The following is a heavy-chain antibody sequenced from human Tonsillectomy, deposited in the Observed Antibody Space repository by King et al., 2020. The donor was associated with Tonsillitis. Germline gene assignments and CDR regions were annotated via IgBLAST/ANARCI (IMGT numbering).Heavy chain of an antibody. CDR3: VRATMIHYSYYGMYV. CDR2: IIPILGIA. J-gene: IGHJ6*02. CDR1: GGTFSSYA. Sequence: QLVQSGAEVKKPGSSVKVSCKASGGTFSSYAISWVRQAPGQGLEWMGRIIPILGIANYAQKFQGRVTITADKTTSTAYMELSSLRSEDTSVYYCVRATMIHYSYYGMYVWGQGTTVTVSS. V-gene: IGHV1-69*04. D-gene: IGHD3-22*01.